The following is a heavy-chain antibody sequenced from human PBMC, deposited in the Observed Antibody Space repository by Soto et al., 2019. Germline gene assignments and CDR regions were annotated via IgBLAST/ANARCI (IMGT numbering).Heavy chain of an antibody. CDR3: ARATAYDFWSGYYRSYGLDV. V-gene: IGHV1-2*04. Sequence: VQLVQSGAEVKSPGASVRVSCTTSGYTFTGYFIHWVRQAPGQGLEWMGWINPNSGDTSYSQKFQGWVTMARDTSISTAYMDLSRLRSDDTAVYYCARATAYDFWSGYYRSYGLDVWGQGTTVTV. D-gene: IGHD3-3*01. J-gene: IGHJ6*02. CDR1: GYTFTGYF. CDR2: INPNSGDT.